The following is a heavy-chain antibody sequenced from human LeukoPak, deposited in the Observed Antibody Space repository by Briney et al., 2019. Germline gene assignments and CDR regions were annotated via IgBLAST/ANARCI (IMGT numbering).Heavy chain of an antibody. CDR2: ISSSSSYI. V-gene: IGHV3-21*01. CDR1: GSTFSSYG. J-gene: IGHJ3*02. D-gene: IGHD3-16*02. Sequence: GRSLRLSCAASGSTFSSYGMNWVRQAPGKGLEWVSSISSSSSYIYYADSVKGRFTISRDNAKNSLYLQMNSLRAEDTAVYYCASRAAYVWGSYRGLNAFDIWGQGTMVTVSS. CDR3: ASRAAYVWGSYRGLNAFDI.